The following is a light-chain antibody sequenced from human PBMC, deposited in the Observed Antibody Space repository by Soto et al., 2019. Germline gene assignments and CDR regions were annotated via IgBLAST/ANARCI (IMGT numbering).Light chain of an antibody. J-gene: IGKJ1*01. CDR1: QSVSSS. Sequence: EIVMTQSPATLSVSPGERATLSCRAGQSVSSSLTWYQQKPGQAPRLLIYCASTRATGIPARFSGSGSGTDVTLPTSSVQSEDFAVYYCEQYNKKPRTFGQGTKVEI. V-gene: IGKV3-15*01. CDR2: CAS. CDR3: EQYNKKPRT.